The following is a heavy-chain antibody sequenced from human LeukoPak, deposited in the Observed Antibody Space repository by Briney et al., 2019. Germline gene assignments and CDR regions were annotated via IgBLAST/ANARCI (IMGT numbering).Heavy chain of an antibody. V-gene: IGHV3-15*01. CDR1: GFDFSLAW. D-gene: IGHD5-18*01. Sequence: GGSLRLSCVGSGFDFSLAWMSWVRQAPGKGLEWVGRIKSKGSGETTDYAAPVKDRFIISRDDSKNTVYLQMNSLKIEDSAVYYCTWIQKVVGGFDIWDQGTMVTVSS. CDR2: IKSKGSGETT. CDR3: TWIQKVVGGFDI. J-gene: IGHJ3*02.